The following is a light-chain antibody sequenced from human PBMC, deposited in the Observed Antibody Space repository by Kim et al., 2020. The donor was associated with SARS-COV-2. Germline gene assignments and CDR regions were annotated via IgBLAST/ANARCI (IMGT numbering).Light chain of an antibody. V-gene: IGKV1-5*03. CDR1: QSIRTS. CDR2: RAS. Sequence: SASVGDRVTITCRASQSIRTSLAWYQQKSGKAPKLLIYRASTLESGVPSRFSGSGSGPEFTLTISSLHPDDFATYYCQQYDIFPWTFGRGTKVDIK. J-gene: IGKJ1*01. CDR3: QQYDIFPWT.